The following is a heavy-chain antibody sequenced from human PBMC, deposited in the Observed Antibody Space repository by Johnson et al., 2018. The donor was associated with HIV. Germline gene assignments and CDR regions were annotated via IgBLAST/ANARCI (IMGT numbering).Heavy chain of an antibody. CDR3: ARDGGYAFDI. D-gene: IGHD3-16*01. J-gene: IGHJ3*02. V-gene: IGHV3-NL1*01. CDR1: GFTFSYYG. CDR2: VGGSTSST. Sequence: QVQLVESGGGLVQPGRSLRLSCAASGFTFSYYGMHWVRQPPGEGLEWVSTVGGSTSSTSYADSVKGIFTISRDNSKNTVYLQMNSLRAEDTAVYYCARDGGYAFDIWGQGTMVTVSS.